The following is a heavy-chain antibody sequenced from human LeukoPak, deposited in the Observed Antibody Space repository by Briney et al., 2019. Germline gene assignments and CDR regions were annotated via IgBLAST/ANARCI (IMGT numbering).Heavy chain of an antibody. V-gene: IGHV4-4*02. CDR2: IYHSGST. J-gene: IGHJ4*02. Sequence: SETLSLTCAVSGGSISSSNWWSWVRQPPGKGLEWNGEIYHSGSTNYNPSLKSRVTISVDTSKNQFSLKLSSVTAADTAVYYCARGPVRLLRYFDWSQGTLVTVSS. CDR1: GGSISSSNW. CDR3: ARGPVRLLRYFD. D-gene: IGHD3-9*01.